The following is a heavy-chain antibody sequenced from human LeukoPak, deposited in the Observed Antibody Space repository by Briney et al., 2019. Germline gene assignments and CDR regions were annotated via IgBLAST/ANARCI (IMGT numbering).Heavy chain of an antibody. J-gene: IGHJ6*03. Sequence: NLGESLKISCKGSGYSFTSYWIGWVRQMPGKGLEWMGIIYPGDSDTRYSPSFQGQVTISADKSISTAYLQWSSLKASDTAMYYCARARNVVVPAATTNNYYYYYMDVWGKGTTVTVSS. CDR3: ARARNVVVPAATTNNYYYYYMDV. D-gene: IGHD2-2*01. CDR1: GYSFTSYW. V-gene: IGHV5-51*01. CDR2: IYPGDSDT.